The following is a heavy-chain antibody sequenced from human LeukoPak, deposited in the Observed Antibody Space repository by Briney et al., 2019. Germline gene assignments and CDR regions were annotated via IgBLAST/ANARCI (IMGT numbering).Heavy chain of an antibody. CDR1: GFTFSSYG. V-gene: IGHV3-30*18. Sequence: GGSLRLSCAASGFTFSSYGMHWVRQAPGKGLVWVAVISYDGSNKYYADAVKGRFTISRDNSKNTLNLQMNSLRVEDTAVYYCAKASIYVYYGMDVWGQGTTVTVSS. CDR2: ISYDGSNK. CDR3: AKASIYVYYGMDV. D-gene: IGHD3-16*02. J-gene: IGHJ6*02.